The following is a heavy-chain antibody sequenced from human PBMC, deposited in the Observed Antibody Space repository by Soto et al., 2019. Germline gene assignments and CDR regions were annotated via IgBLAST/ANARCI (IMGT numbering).Heavy chain of an antibody. CDR3: AHRPDDVVVRRIAFDI. J-gene: IGHJ3*02. Sequence: QITLKESGPTLVNPTQTLTLTCTFSGFSLSTSGVGVGWIRQPPGKALEWLALIYWDDDKRYSPSLKSRLTITKDTSKNQVVLTMTNMDPVDTATYYCAHRPDDVVVRRIAFDIWGQGTMVTVSS. D-gene: IGHD2-2*01. V-gene: IGHV2-5*02. CDR1: GFSLSTSGVG. CDR2: IYWDDDK.